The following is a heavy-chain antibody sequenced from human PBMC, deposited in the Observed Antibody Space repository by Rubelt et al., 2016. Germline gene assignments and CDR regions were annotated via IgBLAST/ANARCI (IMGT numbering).Heavy chain of an antibody. D-gene: IGHD3-22*01. CDR3: ARHGHPGGYYDSSGYYNYFDY. Sequence: QLQLQESGPGLVKPSKTLSLTCTVSGGSISSSSYYWGWIRQPPGKGLEWIGSIYYSGSTYYKPSLKSRVTISVTTSKNQFPLKLGLVSAADSAVYYCARHGHPGGYYDSSGYYNYFDYWGQGTLVTVSS. CDR2: IYYSGST. CDR1: GGSISSSSYY. J-gene: IGHJ4*02. V-gene: IGHV4-39*01.